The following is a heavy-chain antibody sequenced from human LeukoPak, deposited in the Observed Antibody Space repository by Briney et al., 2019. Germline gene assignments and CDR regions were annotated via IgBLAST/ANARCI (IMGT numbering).Heavy chain of an antibody. D-gene: IGHD4-17*01. J-gene: IGHJ4*02. CDR3: ASVYGDKDY. V-gene: IGHV3-30*02. CDR2: IRNDGSNK. Sequence: GGSLRLSCAASGFTFSSYGMHWVRQAPGKGLEWVAFIRNDGSNKYYADSVKGRFTISRDNSQNTLYLQMNSLRAEDTAVYYCASVYGDKDYWGQGTLVTVSS. CDR1: GFTFSSYG.